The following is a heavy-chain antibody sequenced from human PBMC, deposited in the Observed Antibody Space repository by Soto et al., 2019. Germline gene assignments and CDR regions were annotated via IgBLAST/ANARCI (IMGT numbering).Heavy chain of an antibody. D-gene: IGHD6-19*01. CDR1: GFTFSSYA. J-gene: IGHJ5*02. CDR2: ISGSGGST. V-gene: IGHV3-23*01. Sequence: EVPLLESGGGLVQPGGSLRLSCAASGFTFSSYAMSWVRQAPGKGLEWVSAISGSGGSTYYADSVKGRFTISRDNSESTLYLRMNSLRAEDTAVYYCAGSSDWYAWFDPWGQGTLVTVSS. CDR3: AGSSDWYAWFDP.